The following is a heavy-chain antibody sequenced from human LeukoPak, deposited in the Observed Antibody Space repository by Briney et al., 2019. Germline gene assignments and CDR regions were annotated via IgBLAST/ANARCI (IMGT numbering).Heavy chain of an antibody. CDR2: ISSSNNYI. CDR3: ARVGELAPIDY. J-gene: IGHJ4*02. CDR1: GFTFSSYS. D-gene: IGHD6-13*01. Sequence: GGSLRLSCAASGFTFSSYSMNWVRQAPGKGLEWVSSISSSNNYIYYAASVKGRFTISRDNAKNSLYLQMNSLRAEDTAVYYCARVGELAPIDYWGQGILVTVSS. V-gene: IGHV3-21*01.